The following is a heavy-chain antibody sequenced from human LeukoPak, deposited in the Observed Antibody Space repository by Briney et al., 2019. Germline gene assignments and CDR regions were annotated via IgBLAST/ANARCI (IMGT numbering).Heavy chain of an antibody. CDR1: GYSFILYG. V-gene: IGHV1-18*01. CDR3: ARDRRDYYDSSGYLF. Sequence: ASVKVSCKTSGYSFILYGISWVRQAPGQGPEWMGWISTSTGDTKYTQKFQGRVTLTTGTSTSTAYMELSSLRSEDTAVYYCARDRRDYYDSSGYLFWGQGTLVTVSS. CDR2: ISTSTGDT. D-gene: IGHD3-22*01. J-gene: IGHJ4*02.